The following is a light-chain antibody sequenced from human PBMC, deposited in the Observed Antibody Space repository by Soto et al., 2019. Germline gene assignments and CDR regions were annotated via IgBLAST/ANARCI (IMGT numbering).Light chain of an antibody. CDR1: ETVNSN. J-gene: IGKJ5*01. Sequence: EVVMTQSPATLSVSPGERATLSCRASETVNSNLAWYQQKPGQAPRLLIYTVSIRATGIPARFSGSGSGTEFTLTISSLEPEDSAIYYCQQRNIWPPVTFGQGTRLEIK. CDR2: TVS. CDR3: QQRNIWPPVT. V-gene: IGKV3-15*01.